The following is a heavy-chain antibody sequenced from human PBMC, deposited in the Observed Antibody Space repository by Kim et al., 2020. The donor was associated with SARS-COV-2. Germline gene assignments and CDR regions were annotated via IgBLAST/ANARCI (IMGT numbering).Heavy chain of an antibody. Sequence: GGSLRLSCAASGFTFSSYAMNWVRQAPGRGLEWVSGISGSGGSTYYADSVKGRFTISRDNSKNTLYLQMHSLRAEDTAVYYCGKDVPTYSDEAGWFDPWGQGTLVTVSS. CDR3: GKDVPTYSDEAGWFDP. D-gene: IGHD3-16*01. J-gene: IGHJ5*02. CDR2: ISGSGGST. V-gene: IGHV3-23*01. CDR1: GFTFSSYA.